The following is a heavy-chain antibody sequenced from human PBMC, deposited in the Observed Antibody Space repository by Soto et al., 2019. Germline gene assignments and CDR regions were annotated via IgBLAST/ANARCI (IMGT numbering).Heavy chain of an antibody. J-gene: IGHJ4*02. CDR1: GSTFSHVW. CDR3: TTGGIVGVGIDY. D-gene: IGHD1-26*01. CDR2: IKSKTDGGAP. Sequence: EVQLVESGGGLVGPGGSQRLSCAASGSTFSHVWMNWVRQAPGKGLEWVGRIKSKTDGGAPDYAAPVKGRFTISRDDLKDTVYLEMNSLKTEDTAVYYCTTGGIVGVGIDYWGQGTLVTVSS. V-gene: IGHV3-15*07.